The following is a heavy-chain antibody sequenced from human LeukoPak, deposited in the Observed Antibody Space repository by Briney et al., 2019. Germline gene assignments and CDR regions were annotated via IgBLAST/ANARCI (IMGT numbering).Heavy chain of an antibody. V-gene: IGHV4-61*02. D-gene: IGHD3-10*01. Sequence: SETLSLTCTVSGGSISSGSYYWSWIRQPAGKGLEWIGRIYTSGSTNYNPSLKSRVTISVDTSKNQFSLKLSSVTAADTAVYYCARVGGSGSLYYYYYMDVWGKGTTVTISS. CDR2: IYTSGST. CDR1: GGSISSGSYY. J-gene: IGHJ6*03. CDR3: ARVGGSGSLYYYYYMDV.